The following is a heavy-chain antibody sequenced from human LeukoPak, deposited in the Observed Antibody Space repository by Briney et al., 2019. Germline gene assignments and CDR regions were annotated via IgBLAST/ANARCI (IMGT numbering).Heavy chain of an antibody. J-gene: IGHJ3*02. CDR2: ISAYNGNT. V-gene: IGHV1-18*01. CDR1: GYTFTSYG. Sequence: GAPVKVSCKASGYTFTSYGISWVRQAPGQGLEWMGWISAYNGNTNYAQKLQGRVTTTTDTSTSTAYMELRSLRSDDTAVYYCAREGHTAMVTVRVDAFDIWGQGTMVTVSS. D-gene: IGHD5-18*01. CDR3: AREGHTAMVTVRVDAFDI.